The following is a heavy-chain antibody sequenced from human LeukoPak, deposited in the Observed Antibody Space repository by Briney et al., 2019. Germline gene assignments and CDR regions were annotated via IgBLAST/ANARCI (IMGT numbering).Heavy chain of an antibody. CDR3: ARQRTVAGENGYFDY. Sequence: ESLKISCKGSGYIFNNYWIAWVRQVAGKGLEWMGIIYPGDSDTRYRPSFQGLVTISADKSVTTAYLRWSGLQASDTAMYYCARQRTVAGENGYFDYWGQGTLVTVSS. CDR1: GYIFNNYW. CDR2: IYPGDSDT. J-gene: IGHJ4*02. D-gene: IGHD6-19*01. V-gene: IGHV5-51*01.